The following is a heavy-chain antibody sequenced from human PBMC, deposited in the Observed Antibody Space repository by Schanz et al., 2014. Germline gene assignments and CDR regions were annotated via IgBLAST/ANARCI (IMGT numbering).Heavy chain of an antibody. CDR2: LTGSGTTT. Sequence: EVQLVESGGGVVRPGGSLRLSCAASGFSFRKSAMSWVRQAPGKGLEWVSALTGSGTTTYYADSVKGRFTISRDNSKNTLDLQMNSLRAEDTAIYYCAKDLAAIGVFDYWGQGSLVTVSP. V-gene: IGHV3-23*04. CDR3: AKDLAAIGVFDY. CDR1: GFSFRKSA. D-gene: IGHD6-13*01. J-gene: IGHJ4*02.